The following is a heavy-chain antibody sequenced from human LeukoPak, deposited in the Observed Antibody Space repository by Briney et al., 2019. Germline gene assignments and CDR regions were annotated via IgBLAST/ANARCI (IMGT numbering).Heavy chain of an antibody. CDR3: ARDRRIAAAGEFDY. CDR1: GFTFSSYW. J-gene: IGHJ4*02. D-gene: IGHD6-13*01. Sequence: PGGALRLSCAASGFTFSSYWMHWVRQAPGKGQEGVGSIYYSGSTYYNPSLKSRVTISVDTSKNQFSLKLSSVTAADTAVYYCARDRRIAAAGEFDYWGQGTLVTVSS. CDR2: IYYSGST. V-gene: IGHV4-39*07.